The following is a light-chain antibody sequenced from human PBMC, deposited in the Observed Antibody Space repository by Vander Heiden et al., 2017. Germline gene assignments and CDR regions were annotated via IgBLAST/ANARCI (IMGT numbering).Light chain of an antibody. Sequence: QSALTQPASVSGSPRQSTTIPCSGTRSDIGAYNSGAWVQQHPDKAPKLIIYDVSIRPSVVSNRFSGSKSGNTASLTISGLLPEDEADYFCSSYTSTSTLYVFGTGTKVTVL. CDR3: SSYTSTSTLYV. J-gene: IGLJ1*01. CDR2: DVS. CDR1: RSDIGAYNS. V-gene: IGLV2-14*01.